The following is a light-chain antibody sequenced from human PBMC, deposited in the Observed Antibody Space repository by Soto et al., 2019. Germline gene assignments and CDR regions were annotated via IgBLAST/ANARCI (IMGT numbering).Light chain of an antibody. CDR1: QSVSSNY. J-gene: IGKJ4*01. V-gene: IGKV3-20*01. CDR2: GAS. CDR3: HQYGSSPLT. Sequence: EIVLTQSPGTLSLSPGERATLSCRASQSVSSNYLAWYQQKPGQAPRLLIYGASSRATGIPDRFSGGGSGTDFTLTISRLEPEDVAAYHCHQYGSSPLTFGGGTKVEIK.